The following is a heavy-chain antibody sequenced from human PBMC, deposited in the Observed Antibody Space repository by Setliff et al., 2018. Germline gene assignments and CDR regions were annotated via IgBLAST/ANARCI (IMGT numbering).Heavy chain of an antibody. Sequence: GGSLRLSCEASGFTLDDYYMTWIRQAPGKGREWISYISSSGYTIYYANSVKGRFSISRDDALNSLFLEMNSLRVDDTAIYYCARGKDYSDGSGYPIFQHWGQGTPVTVSS. V-gene: IGHV3-11*04. J-gene: IGHJ1*01. D-gene: IGHD3-22*01. CDR3: ARGKDYSDGSGYPIFQH. CDR2: ISSSGYTI. CDR1: GFTLDDYY.